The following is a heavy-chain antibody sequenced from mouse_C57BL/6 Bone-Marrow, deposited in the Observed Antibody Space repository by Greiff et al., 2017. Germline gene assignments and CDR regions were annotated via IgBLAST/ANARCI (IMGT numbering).Heavy chain of an antibody. V-gene: IGHV1-26*01. CDR2: INPNNGGT. Sequence: EVQLQQSGPELVKPGASVKISCKASGYTFTDYYMNWVKQSHGKSLEWIGDINPNNGGTSYNQKFKGKATLTVDKSSSTAYMELRSLTSEDSAAYYCARSPLDSSGPFAYWGQGTLVTVSA. CDR3: ARSPLDSSGPFAY. J-gene: IGHJ3*01. D-gene: IGHD3-2*02. CDR1: GYTFTDYY.